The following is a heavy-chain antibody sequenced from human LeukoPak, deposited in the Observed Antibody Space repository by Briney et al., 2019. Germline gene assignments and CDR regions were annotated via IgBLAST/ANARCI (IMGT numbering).Heavy chain of an antibody. CDR2: ISAYNGNT. J-gene: IGHJ4*02. CDR3: ARVLLLWGFFDY. Sequence: GASVKVSCKASGYTFTSYGISWVRQAPGQGLEGMGWISAYNGNTNYAQKLQGRVTMTTETSTSTAYMELRSLRSDDTAVYYCARVLLLWGFFDYWGQGTLVTVSS. CDR1: GYTFTSYG. D-gene: IGHD3-10*01. V-gene: IGHV1-18*01.